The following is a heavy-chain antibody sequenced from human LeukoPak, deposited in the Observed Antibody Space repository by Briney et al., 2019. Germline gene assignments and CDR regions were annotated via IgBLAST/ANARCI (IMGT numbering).Heavy chain of an antibody. V-gene: IGHV4-59*01. D-gene: IGHD1-1*01. CDR2: ISYSENT. Sequence: KPSETLSLTCTVSGGSITSFYWSWLRQPPGKGLEWVGYISYSENTNSNPSLKSRVTMSLDTPKNQFSLNLSSVTAADTAVYYCSRGTNRGAGNFDSWGQGALVTVSS. CDR3: SRGTNRGAGNFDS. CDR1: GGSITSFY. J-gene: IGHJ4*02.